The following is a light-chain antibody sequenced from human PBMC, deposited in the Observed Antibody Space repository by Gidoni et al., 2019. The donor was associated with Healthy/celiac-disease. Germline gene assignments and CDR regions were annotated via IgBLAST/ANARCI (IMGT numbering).Light chain of an antibody. J-gene: IGKJ2*01. CDR3: QQSYSTPYT. CDR1: QSISSY. Sequence: IQMTQSPSSLSASVGDRVTITCRASQSISSYLNWYQQKPGKAPTLLIYASSSLQSGVPSRFSGSGSGTDFTLTISSLQPEDFATYYFQQSYSTPYTFGQGTKLEIK. V-gene: IGKV1-39*01. CDR2: ASS.